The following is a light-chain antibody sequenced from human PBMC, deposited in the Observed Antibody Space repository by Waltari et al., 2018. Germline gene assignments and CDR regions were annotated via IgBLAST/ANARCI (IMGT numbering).Light chain of an antibody. V-gene: IGKV1-39*01. J-gene: IGKJ4*01. CDR1: ETIRIY. Sequence: DIQMTQSPSSLSASVGGRVTITCRASETIRIYLKWYQQKPGKAPKLLINTASRLQSGVPSRFSGSGSGTDFTLTISTLQHEDFATYYCQQSYSIPLTFGGGTKVEIK. CDR3: QQSYSIPLT. CDR2: TAS.